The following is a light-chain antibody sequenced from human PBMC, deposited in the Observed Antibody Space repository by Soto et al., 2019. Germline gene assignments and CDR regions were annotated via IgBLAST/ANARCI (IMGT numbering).Light chain of an antibody. V-gene: IGKV3-20*01. CDR1: QSVGGN. CDR3: QQYGSSPLT. Sequence: ILMTQSPATLSVSPGETATLSCRASQSVGGNLAWYQQKPGQAPSLLIYGASSRATGIPDRFSGSGSGTDFTLTISRLEPEDFAVYYCQQYGSSPLTFGGGTKVDIK. CDR2: GAS. J-gene: IGKJ4*01.